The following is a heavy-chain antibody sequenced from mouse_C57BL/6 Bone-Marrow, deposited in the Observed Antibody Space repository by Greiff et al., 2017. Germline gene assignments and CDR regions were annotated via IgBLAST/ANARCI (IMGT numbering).Heavy chain of an antibody. CDR3: ARLGYLWYFDV. CDR1: GYTFTSYW. J-gene: IGHJ1*03. V-gene: IGHV1-59*01. D-gene: IGHD2-2*01. Sequence: QVQLQQPGAELVRPGTSVKLSCKASGYTFTSYWMHWVKQRPGQGLEWIGVIDPSDSFTNYNQKFKGKATLTVDKSSSTAYMQLSSLTSEDSAVYYCARLGYLWYFDVWGTGTTVTVSS. CDR2: IDPSDSFT.